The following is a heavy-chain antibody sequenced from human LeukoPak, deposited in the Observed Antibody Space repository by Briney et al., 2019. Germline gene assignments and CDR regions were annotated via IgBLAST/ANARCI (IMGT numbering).Heavy chain of an antibody. J-gene: IGHJ4*02. V-gene: IGHV1-18*01. CDR1: GYTFTSYG. CDR3: AREHYDILTGPNLDY. D-gene: IGHD3-9*01. CDR2: ISAYNGNT. Sequence: ASVKVSCKASGYTFTSYGISWVRQAPGQGLEWMGWISAYNGNTNYAQKLQGRVTMTTDTSTSTAYMELRSLRSDDTAVYYCAREHYDILTGPNLDYWGQGTLVTVSS.